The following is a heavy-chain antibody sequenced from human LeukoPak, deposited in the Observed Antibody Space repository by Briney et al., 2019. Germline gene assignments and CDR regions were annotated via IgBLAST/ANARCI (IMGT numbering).Heavy chain of an antibody. J-gene: IGHJ4*02. CDR2: IWYDGSNK. CDR1: GFTFSSYG. V-gene: IGHV3-30*19. Sequence: GRSLRLSCAASGFTFSSYGMHWVRQAPGKGLEWVAVIWYDGSNKYYADSVKGRFTISRDNSKNTLYLQMNSLRAEDTAVYYCAGGGFDWLFSFDYWGQGTLVTVSS. D-gene: IGHD3-9*01. CDR3: AGGGFDWLFSFDY.